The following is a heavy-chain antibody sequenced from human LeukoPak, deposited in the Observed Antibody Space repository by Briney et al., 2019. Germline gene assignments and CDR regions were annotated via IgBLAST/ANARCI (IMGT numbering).Heavy chain of an antibody. D-gene: IGHD3-10*01. CDR3: AIVRITMVRGVTDPYSPSYYFDY. J-gene: IGHJ4*02. CDR2: FDPEDGET. Sequence: ASVEVSCKXSGYTLTELSMHWVRQAPGKGLEWMGGFDPEDGETIYAQKFQGRVTMTEDTSTDTAYMELSSLRSEDTAVYYCAIVRITMVRGVTDPYSPSYYFDYWGQGTLVTVSS. V-gene: IGHV1-24*01. CDR1: GYTLTELS.